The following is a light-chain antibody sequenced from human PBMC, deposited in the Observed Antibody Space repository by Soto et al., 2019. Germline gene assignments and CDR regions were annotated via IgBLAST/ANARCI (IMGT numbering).Light chain of an antibody. Sequence: QSALTQPASVSGSPGQSITISCTGTSSDVGGYNYVSWYQQHPGKAPKLMIYDVSNRPSGVSNRFSGSKSGNTASLTISGLQAEDEADYYFSSYTISSTYVVFGGGTKLTVL. J-gene: IGLJ2*01. V-gene: IGLV2-14*01. CDR2: DVS. CDR1: SSDVGGYNY. CDR3: SSYTISSTYVV.